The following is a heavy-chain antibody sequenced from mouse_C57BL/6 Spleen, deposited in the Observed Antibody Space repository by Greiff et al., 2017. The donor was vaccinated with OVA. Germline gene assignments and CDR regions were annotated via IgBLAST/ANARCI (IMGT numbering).Heavy chain of an antibody. CDR1: GYTFTSYW. CDR3: AKRGITTVRRYVDV. V-gene: IGHV1-55*01. Sequence: QVQLQQPGAELVKPGASVKMSCKASGYTFTSYWITWVKQRPGQGLEWIGDIYPGSGSTNYNEKFKSKATLTVDTSSSTAYMQLSSLTSEDSAVYYWAKRGITTVRRYVDVWGTGTTVTVSS. J-gene: IGHJ1*03. CDR2: IYPGSGST. D-gene: IGHD1-1*01.